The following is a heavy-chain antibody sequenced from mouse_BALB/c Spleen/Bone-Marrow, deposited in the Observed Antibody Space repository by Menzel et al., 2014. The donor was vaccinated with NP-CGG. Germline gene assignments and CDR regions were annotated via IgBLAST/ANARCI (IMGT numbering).Heavy chain of an antibody. V-gene: IGHV3-6*02. D-gene: IGHD1-1*01. J-gene: IGHJ2*01. Sequence: EVQLVESGPGLVKPSQSLSLTCSVTGYSITRGYYWNWIRQFPGNKLEWMGYISYDGTNDYNPSLKNRISITRGTSKNQFFLKLNSVTTEDTATYYCARGDYGSNYEDYWGQGTTLTVSS. CDR1: GYSITRGYY. CDR3: ARGDYGSNYEDY. CDR2: ISYDGTN.